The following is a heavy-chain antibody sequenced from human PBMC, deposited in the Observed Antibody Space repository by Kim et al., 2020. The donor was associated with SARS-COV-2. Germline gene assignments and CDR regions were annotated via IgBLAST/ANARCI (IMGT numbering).Heavy chain of an antibody. D-gene: IGHD2-21*02. Sequence: GGSLRLSCAASGFTFSSYGMHWVRQAPGKGLEWVAVIWYDGSNKYYADSVKGRFTISRDNSKNTLYLQMNSLRAEDTAVYYCARGGFGIRCGGDCYSDWFDPWGQGTLVTVSS. CDR1: GFTFSSYG. CDR3: ARGGFGIRCGGDCYSDWFDP. CDR2: IWYDGSNK. V-gene: IGHV3-33*01. J-gene: IGHJ5*02.